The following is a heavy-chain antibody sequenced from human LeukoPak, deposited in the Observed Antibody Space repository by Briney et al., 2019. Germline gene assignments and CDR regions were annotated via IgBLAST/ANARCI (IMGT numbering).Heavy chain of an antibody. CDR2: INPNSGGT. V-gene: IGHV1-2*04. D-gene: IGHD1-26*01. Sequence: ASVKVSCKASGYTFTGYYMHWVRQAPGQGLEWMGWINPNSGGTNYAQKFQGWVTMTRDTSISTAYMELSRLRSDDTAVYYCARDRALSGSYFDAFDIWGQGTMVTVSS. CDR3: ARDRALSGSYFDAFDI. J-gene: IGHJ3*02. CDR1: GYTFTGYY.